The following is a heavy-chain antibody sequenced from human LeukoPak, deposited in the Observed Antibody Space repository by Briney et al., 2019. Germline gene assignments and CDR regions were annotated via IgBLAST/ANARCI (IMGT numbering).Heavy chain of an antibody. CDR2: INPNSGGT. J-gene: IGHJ1*01. V-gene: IGHV1-2*02. CDR3: ARGSGGYYGSGSYD. Sequence: VSVKVSCKASGYTFTTYYMHWVRQAPGQGLEWMGWINPNSGGTNYAQKFQGRVTMTRDTSISTAYMELSRLTSDDTAVYYCARGSGGYYGSGSYDWGQGTLVTVSS. CDR1: GYTFTTYY. D-gene: IGHD3-10*01.